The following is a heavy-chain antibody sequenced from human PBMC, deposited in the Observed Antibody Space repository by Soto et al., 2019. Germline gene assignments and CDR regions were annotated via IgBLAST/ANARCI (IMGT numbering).Heavy chain of an antibody. CDR1: GFTFSSYG. CDR3: ARDGGGMDV. Sequence: QVQLVESGGGVVQPGRSLRLSWAASGFTFSSYGMHWVRQAPGKGLEWVAVIWYDGSNKYYADSVKGRFTISRDNSKNTLYLQMNSLRAEDTAVYYCARDGGGMDVWGQGTTVTVSS. CDR2: IWYDGSNK. J-gene: IGHJ6*02. V-gene: IGHV3-33*01.